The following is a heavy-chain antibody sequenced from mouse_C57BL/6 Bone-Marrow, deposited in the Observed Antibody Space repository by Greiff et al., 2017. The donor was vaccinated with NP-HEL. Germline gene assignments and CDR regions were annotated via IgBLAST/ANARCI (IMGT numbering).Heavy chain of an antibody. Sequence: QVQLQQSGAELARPGASVKLSCKASGYTFTSYGISWVKQRPGQGLEWIGEIYPRSGNTYYNEKFKGKATLTADKSSSTAYMELRSLTSEDSAVYFCAHYGSSLFAYWGQGTLVTVSA. J-gene: IGHJ3*01. V-gene: IGHV1-81*01. CDR1: GYTFTSYG. D-gene: IGHD1-1*01. CDR3: AHYGSSLFAY. CDR2: IYPRSGNT.